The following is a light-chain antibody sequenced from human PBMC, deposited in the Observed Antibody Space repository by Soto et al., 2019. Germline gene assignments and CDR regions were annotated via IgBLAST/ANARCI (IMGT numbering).Light chain of an antibody. CDR1: QSLLASCNNMNC. Sequence: DIVMTQSPDSLAVSLGERATINCKSSQSLLASCNNMNCLAWYQHKPGQPPKMLILWASTRESGVPDRFSGSGSGTDFTLTISSLQAEDAAVHYCQHLFSPPFPFGQGTKLEIK. CDR3: QHLFSPPFP. CDR2: WAS. J-gene: IGKJ2*01. V-gene: IGKV4-1*01.